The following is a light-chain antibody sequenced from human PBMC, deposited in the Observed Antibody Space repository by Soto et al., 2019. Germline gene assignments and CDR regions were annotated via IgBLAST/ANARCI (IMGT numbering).Light chain of an antibody. CDR2: GVS. Sequence: ESVLTQSPGTLSLSPGERATLSCRATQSVTNNYFAWYQQKPGQSPRLLIYGVSSRATDIPDRFSGSGSGTDFTLTINRLEPEDFVVYYCQQYSSLPHTFGQGTKLEVK. CDR3: QQYSSLPHT. V-gene: IGKV3-20*01. J-gene: IGKJ2*01. CDR1: QSVTNNY.